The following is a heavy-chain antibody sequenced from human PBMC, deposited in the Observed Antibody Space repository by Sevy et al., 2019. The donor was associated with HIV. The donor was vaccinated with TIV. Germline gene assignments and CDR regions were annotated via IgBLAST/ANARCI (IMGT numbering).Heavy chain of an antibody. V-gene: IGHV1-18*01. CDR2: ISAYNGNT. J-gene: IGHJ4*02. CDR3: ARGNGPGDSSGYYGLDY. Sequence: ASVKVSCKASGYTFTSYGISWVRQAPGQGLEWMGWISAYNGNTNYAQKLQGRVTMTTDTSTSTAYMELRSLRSDDTAVYYCARGNGPGDSSGYYGLDYWGQGTLVTVSS. CDR1: GYTFTSYG. D-gene: IGHD3-22*01.